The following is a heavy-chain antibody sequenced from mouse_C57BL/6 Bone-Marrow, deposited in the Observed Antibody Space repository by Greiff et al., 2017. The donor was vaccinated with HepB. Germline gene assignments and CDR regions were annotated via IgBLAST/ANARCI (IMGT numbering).Heavy chain of an antibody. J-gene: IGHJ2*01. CDR3: ARPGYGFDY. Sequence: VQLKESGGGLVKPGGSLKLSCAASGFTFSDYGMHWVRQAPEKGLEWVAYISSGSSTIYYADTVKGRFTISRDNTKNNLFLQMASLRSEDTAMYYCARPGYGFDYWGQGTTLTVSS. V-gene: IGHV5-17*01. CDR1: GFTFSDYG. D-gene: IGHD2-2*01. CDR2: ISSGSSTI.